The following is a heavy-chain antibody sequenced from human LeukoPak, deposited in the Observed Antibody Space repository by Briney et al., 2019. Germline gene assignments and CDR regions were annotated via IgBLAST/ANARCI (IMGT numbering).Heavy chain of an antibody. J-gene: IGHJ3*02. CDR3: AKWMSRVQAFDI. Sequence: GGSLRLSCAASGFTFSSYGMHWVRQAPGKGLEWVAVISYDGSNKYYADSVKGRFTISRDNSKNTLYLQMNSLRAEDTAVYYCAKWMSRVQAFDIWGQGTMVTVSS. D-gene: IGHD5-12*01. CDR1: GFTFSSYG. V-gene: IGHV3-30*18. CDR2: ISYDGSNK.